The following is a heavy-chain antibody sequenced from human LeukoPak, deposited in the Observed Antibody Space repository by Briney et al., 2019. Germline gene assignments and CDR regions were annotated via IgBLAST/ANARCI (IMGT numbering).Heavy chain of an antibody. D-gene: IGHD3-9*01. CDR3: ARLQVYPYYDILTGYRYYYYGMDV. CDR2: IYYSGST. J-gene: IGHJ6*02. V-gene: IGHV4-59*08. Sequence: SETLSLTCTVSGGSISSYYWSWIRQPPWKGLEWIGYIYYSGSTNYNPSLKSRVTISVDTSKNQFSLKLSSVTAADTAVHYCARLQVYPYYDILTGYRYYYYGMDVWGQGTTVTVSS. CDR1: GGSISSYY.